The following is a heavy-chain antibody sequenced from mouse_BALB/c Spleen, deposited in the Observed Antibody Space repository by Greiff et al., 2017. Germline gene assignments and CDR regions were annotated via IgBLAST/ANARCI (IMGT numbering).Heavy chain of an antibody. CDR3: ARSGGSSYDWFAY. D-gene: IGHD1-1*01. V-gene: IGHV3-2*02. J-gene: IGHJ3*01. Sequence: VQLKESGPGLVKPSQSLSLTFTVTGYSITSDYAWNWIRQFPGNKLEWMGYISYSGSTSYNPSLKSRISITRDTSKNQFFLQLNSVTTEDTATYYCARSGGSSYDWFAYWGQGTLVTVSA. CDR2: ISYSGST. CDR1: GYSITSDYA.